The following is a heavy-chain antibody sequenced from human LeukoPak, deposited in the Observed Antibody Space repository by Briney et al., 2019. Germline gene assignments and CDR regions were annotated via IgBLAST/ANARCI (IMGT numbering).Heavy chain of an antibody. CDR3: ARGATASFDP. J-gene: IGHJ5*02. Sequence: PGGSLRLSCAASAFTFSSYALSWVRQAPGKGLEWVSAISGSGSSTYYADSVKGRFTISRDNAKNTLYLQMNSLRAEDTAVYYCARGATASFDPWGQGTLVTVS. CDR2: ISGSGSST. V-gene: IGHV3-23*01. CDR1: AFTFSSYA. D-gene: IGHD5-12*01.